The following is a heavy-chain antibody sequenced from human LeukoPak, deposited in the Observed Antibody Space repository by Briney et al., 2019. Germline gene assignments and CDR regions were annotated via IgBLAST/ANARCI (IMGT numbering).Heavy chain of an antibody. Sequence: AGGSLRLSCAASGFTFSSYGMHWVRQAPGKGLEGVAVRRYDGSNKYYAHSVKGRFTISRDNSKNKLYLQMTSLRAEDTGVYCCAREGYDYWGQGTLVTVSS. CDR2: RRYDGSNK. J-gene: IGHJ4*02. CDR3: AREGYDY. CDR1: GFTFSSYG. V-gene: IGHV3-33*01. D-gene: IGHD2-15*01.